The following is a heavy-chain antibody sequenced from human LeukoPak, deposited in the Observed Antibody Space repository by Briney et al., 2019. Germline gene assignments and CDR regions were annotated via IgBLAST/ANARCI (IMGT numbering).Heavy chain of an antibody. CDR1: GYSFTNYW. CDR2: IYPGDSDT. Sequence: GESLKISCKSSGYSFTNYWIGWVRQLPGKGLEWIGIIYPGDSDTRYSPSFQGQVTISVDKSINTAYLQWGSLKASDTAIYFCARREYSSSSFHFDSWGQGTRVIVSS. J-gene: IGHJ4*02. CDR3: ARREYSSSSFHFDS. D-gene: IGHD6-6*01. V-gene: IGHV5-51*01.